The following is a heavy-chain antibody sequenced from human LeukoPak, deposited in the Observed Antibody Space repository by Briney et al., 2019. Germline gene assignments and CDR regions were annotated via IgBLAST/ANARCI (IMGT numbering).Heavy chain of an antibody. CDR1: GGTFSSYA. V-gene: IGHV1-69*04. Sequence: SVKVSCKASGGTFSSYAISWVRQAPGQGLEWMGRIIPIFGIANYAQKFQGRVTITADKSTSTAYMELSSLRSEDTAVYYCRCHSSSYYYGMDVWGQGTTVTVSS. D-gene: IGHD6-13*01. CDR3: RCHSSSYYYGMDV. J-gene: IGHJ6*02. CDR2: IIPIFGIA.